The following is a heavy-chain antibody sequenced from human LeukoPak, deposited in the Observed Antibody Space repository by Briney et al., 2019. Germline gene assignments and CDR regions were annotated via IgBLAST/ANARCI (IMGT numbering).Heavy chain of an antibody. V-gene: IGHV3-7*01. CDR3: ARDKRVVTGLCYFEY. CDR1: GFTFSNAW. D-gene: IGHD2-21*02. J-gene: IGHJ4*02. CDR2: IKQDGSEK. Sequence: GGSLRLSCAASGFTFSNAWMSWVRQAPGKGLEWVANIKQDGSEKYYVDSVKGRFTISRDNAKNSLYLQMNSLRAEDTAVYYCARDKRVVTGLCYFEYWGQGTLVTVSS.